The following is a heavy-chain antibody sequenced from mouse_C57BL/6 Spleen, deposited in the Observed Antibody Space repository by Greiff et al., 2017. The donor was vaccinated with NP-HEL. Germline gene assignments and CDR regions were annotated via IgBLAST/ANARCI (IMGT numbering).Heavy chain of an antibody. CDR3: ARPVVAHYYAMDY. V-gene: IGHV5-17*01. CDR1: GFTFSDYG. CDR2: ISSGSSTI. J-gene: IGHJ4*01. Sequence: EVQGVESGGGLVKPGGSLKLSCAASGFTFSDYGMHWVRQAPEKGLEWVAYISSGSSTIYYADTVKGRFTISRDNAKNTLFLQMTSLRSEDTARYYCARPVVAHYYAMDYWGQGTSVTVSS. D-gene: IGHD1-1*01.